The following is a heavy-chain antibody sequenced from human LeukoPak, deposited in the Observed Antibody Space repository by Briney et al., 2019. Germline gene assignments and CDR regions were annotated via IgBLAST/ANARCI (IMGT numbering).Heavy chain of an antibody. CDR2: IYYSGST. CDR1: GGSISSGGYY. Sequence: SGTLSLTCTVSGGSISSGGYYWSWIRQHPGKGLEWIGYIYYSGSTYYNPSLKSRVTISVDTSKNQFSLKLSSVTAADTAVYYCARGPNIVVVPAAIGWFDPWGQGTLVTVSS. V-gene: IGHV4-31*03. D-gene: IGHD2-2*01. CDR3: ARGPNIVVVPAAIGWFDP. J-gene: IGHJ5*02.